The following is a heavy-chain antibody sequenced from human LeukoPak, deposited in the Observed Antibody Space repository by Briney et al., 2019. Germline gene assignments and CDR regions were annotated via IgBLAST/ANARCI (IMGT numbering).Heavy chain of an antibody. V-gene: IGHV1-8*02. Sequence: GASVKVSCKASGYTFTSYGISWVRQAPGQGLEWMGWMNPNSGNTGYAQKFQGRVTMTRNTSISTAYMELSSLRSEDTAVYYCARIDDYGDYVLDYWGQGTLVTVSS. CDR2: MNPNSGNT. CDR3: ARIDDYGDYVLDY. CDR1: GYTFTSYG. D-gene: IGHD4-17*01. J-gene: IGHJ4*02.